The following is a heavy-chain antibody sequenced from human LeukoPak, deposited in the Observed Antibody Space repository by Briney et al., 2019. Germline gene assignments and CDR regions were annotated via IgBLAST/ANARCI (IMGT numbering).Heavy chain of an antibody. CDR1: GGSISSGDYY. V-gene: IGHV4-30-4*08. D-gene: IGHD6-19*01. CDR2: INHSGST. CDR3: ARGIYNSVDY. Sequence: SQTLSLTCTVSGGSISSGDYYWSWIRQPPGKGLEWIGEINHSGSTNYHPSLKSRVTISVDTSKNQFSLKLSSVTAADTAVYYCARGIYNSVDYWGQGTRVTVSS. J-gene: IGHJ4*02.